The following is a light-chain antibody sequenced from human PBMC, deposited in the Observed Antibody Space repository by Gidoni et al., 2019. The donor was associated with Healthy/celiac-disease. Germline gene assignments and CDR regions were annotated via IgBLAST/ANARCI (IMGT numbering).Light chain of an antibody. CDR2: GAS. CDR1: QSVSSN. V-gene: IGKV3-15*01. CDR3: QQYNNWPWT. J-gene: IGKJ1*01. Sequence: EIVMTQSPATLSVPPGERATLSCRARQSVSSNLAWYQQTPGQAPRLLIYGASPRATGIPARFSGSGSGTEFTLTISSLQSEDFAVDYCQQYNNWPWTFGQETKVEIK.